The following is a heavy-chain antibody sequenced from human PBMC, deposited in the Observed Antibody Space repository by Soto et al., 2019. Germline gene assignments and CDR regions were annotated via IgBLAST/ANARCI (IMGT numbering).Heavy chain of an antibody. CDR3: ARQQAMDY. V-gene: IGHV1-8*01. CDR2: MNPHSGDT. CDR1: GYTFVNYE. Sequence: QVQLVQSGAEVKKPGASVKVSCKASGYTFVNYEINWVRQATGQGLEWLGWMNPHSGDTFYAQNFQDRVTMTRNTSITTAYIELNSLKSEDTAVYYCARQQAMDYWGQGTLVTVSS. J-gene: IGHJ4*02.